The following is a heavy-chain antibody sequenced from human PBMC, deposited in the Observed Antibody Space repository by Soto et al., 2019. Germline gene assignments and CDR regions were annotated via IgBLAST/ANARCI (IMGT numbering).Heavy chain of an antibody. D-gene: IGHD6-6*01. J-gene: IGHJ5*02. CDR3: ARDLVLCIAGRATNWFDP. CDR1: GYTFTSYA. CDR2: INAGNGNT. V-gene: IGHV1-3*01. Sequence: ASVKVSCKASGYTFTSYAMHWVRQAPGQRLEWMGWINAGNGNTKYSQKFQGRVTITRDTSASTAYMELSSLRSEDTAVYYCARDLVLCIAGRATNWFDPWGQGTLVTVSS.